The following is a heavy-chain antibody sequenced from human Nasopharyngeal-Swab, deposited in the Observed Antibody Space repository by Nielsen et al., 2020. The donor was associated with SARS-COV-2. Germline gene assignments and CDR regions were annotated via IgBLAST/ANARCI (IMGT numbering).Heavy chain of an antibody. Sequence: SLKISCAASGFTFSSYAMHWVRQAPGKGLEWVAVISYDGSNKYYADSVKGRFTISRDNSKNTLYLQMNSLRAEDTAVYYCAKDSSIWAVAGTFFDYWGQGTLVTVSS. J-gene: IGHJ4*02. D-gene: IGHD6-19*01. V-gene: IGHV3-30-3*01. CDR3: AKDSSIWAVAGTFFDY. CDR2: ISYDGSNK. CDR1: GFTFSSYA.